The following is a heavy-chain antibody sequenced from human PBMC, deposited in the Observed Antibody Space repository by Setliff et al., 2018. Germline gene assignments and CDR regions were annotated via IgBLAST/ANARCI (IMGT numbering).Heavy chain of an antibody. J-gene: IGHJ4*02. CDR3: VRGPGPSVVVAIPFDH. D-gene: IGHD5-12*01. CDR2: INPSGGLT. V-gene: IGHV1-46*01. CDR1: GYTLTNYY. Sequence: ASVKVSCKASGYTLTNYYMHWVRQAPGQGLEWMGIINPSGGLTRYAQKFQGKVTMTADTSTTTAYLELASLRDDDTAVYYCVRGPGPSVVVAIPFDHWGQGSLVTVSS.